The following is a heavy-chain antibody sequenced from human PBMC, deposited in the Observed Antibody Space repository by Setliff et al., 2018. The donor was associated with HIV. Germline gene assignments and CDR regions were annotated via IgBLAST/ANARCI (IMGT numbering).Heavy chain of an antibody. CDR3: ARDQSPTYFYDSAYRPYFDY. J-gene: IGHJ4*01. CDR1: GFTFNSYA. V-gene: IGHV3-23*01. D-gene: IGHD3-22*01. Sequence: PGGSLRLSCTASGFTFNSYAMSWVRQAPGKGLEWVSVMRNSNGSTNYADSVKGRFTISRDNSKNTLYLQMNSLRAEDTAMYYCARDQSPTYFYDSAYRPYFDYWGQGTLVTVSS. CDR2: MRNSNGST.